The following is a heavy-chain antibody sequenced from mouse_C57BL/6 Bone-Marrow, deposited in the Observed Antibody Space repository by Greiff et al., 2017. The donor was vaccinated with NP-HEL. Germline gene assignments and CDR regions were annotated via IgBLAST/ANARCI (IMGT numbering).Heavy chain of an antibody. V-gene: IGHV1-18*01. CDR3: ARRATTVVDWYFDV. J-gene: IGHJ1*03. CDR2: INPNNGGT. D-gene: IGHD1-1*01. Sequence: EVKLLESGPELVKPGASVKIPCKASGYTFTDYNMDWVKQSHGKSLEWIGDINPNNGGTIYNQKFKGKATLTVAKSSSTAYMELRSLTSEDTAVYYCARRATTVVDWYFDVWGTGTTVTVSS. CDR1: GYTFTDYN.